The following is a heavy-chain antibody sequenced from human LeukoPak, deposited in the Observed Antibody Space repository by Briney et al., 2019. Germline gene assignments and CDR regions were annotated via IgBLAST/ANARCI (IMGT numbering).Heavy chain of an antibody. CDR2: IYYSGST. CDR1: GGSISSYY. J-gene: IGHJ4*02. V-gene: IGHV4-59*12. D-gene: IGHD6-13*01. Sequence: PSETLSLTCTVSGGSISSYYWSWIRQPPGKGLEWIGYIYYSGSTNYNPSLKSRVTISVDRSKNQFSLKLSSVTAADTAVYYCAREAAADKGRFDYWGQGTLVTVSS. CDR3: AREAAADKGRFDY.